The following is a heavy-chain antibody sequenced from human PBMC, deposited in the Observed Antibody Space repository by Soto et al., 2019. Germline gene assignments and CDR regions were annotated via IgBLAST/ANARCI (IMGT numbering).Heavy chain of an antibody. CDR2: IHYNGTA. Sequence: SETLSLTCSFSVVSIRWTSYYWAWIRQPPGKGLEWIGNIHYNGTAYYNPSFKSRITISVDPSKNQFFLNLSSVIAADTAVYYCARLMGPKTVFWSAYYFELLGQGTLVSVSS. J-gene: IGHJ4*02. CDR3: ARLMGPKTVFWSAYYFEL. CDR1: VVSIRWTSYY. V-gene: IGHV4-39*01. D-gene: IGHD3-3*01.